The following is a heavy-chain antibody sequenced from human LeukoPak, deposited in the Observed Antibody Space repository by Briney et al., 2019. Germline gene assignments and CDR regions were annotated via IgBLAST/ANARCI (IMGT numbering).Heavy chain of an antibody. J-gene: IGHJ3*02. Sequence: SETLSLTCAVYGGSFSGYYWSWIRQLPGKGLEWIGEINHSGSTNYNPSLKSRVTISVDTSKNQFSLKLSSVTAADTAVYYCARKSLKQWLVRHAFDIWGQGTMVTVSS. CDR2: INHSGST. D-gene: IGHD6-19*01. CDR3: ARKSLKQWLVRHAFDI. CDR1: GGSFSGYY. V-gene: IGHV4-34*01.